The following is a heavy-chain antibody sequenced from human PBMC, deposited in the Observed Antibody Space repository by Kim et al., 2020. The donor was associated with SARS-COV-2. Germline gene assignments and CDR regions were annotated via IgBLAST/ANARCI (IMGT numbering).Heavy chain of an antibody. Sequence: ASVKVSCKASGYTFTSYAMHWVRQAPGQRLEWMGWINAGNGNTKYSQKFQGRVTITRDTSASTAYMELSSLRSEDTAVYYCARGVAVAGTAYYYYGMDVWGQGTTVTVSS. D-gene: IGHD6-19*01. J-gene: IGHJ6*02. CDR2: INAGNGNT. CDR3: ARGVAVAGTAYYYYGMDV. CDR1: GYTFTSYA. V-gene: IGHV1-3*01.